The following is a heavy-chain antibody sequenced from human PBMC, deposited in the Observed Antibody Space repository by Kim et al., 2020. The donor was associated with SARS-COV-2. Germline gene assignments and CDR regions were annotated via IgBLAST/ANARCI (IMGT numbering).Heavy chain of an antibody. V-gene: IGHV3-21*01. J-gene: IGHJ6*02. CDR2: ISSSSSYI. CDR1: GFTFSSYS. CDR3: ARDHPIAAASYYYGMDV. Sequence: GGSLRLSCAASGFTFSSYSMNWVRQAPGKGLEWVSSISSSSSYIYYADSVKGRFTISRDNAKNSLYLQMNSLRAEDTAVYYCARDHPIAAASYYYGMDVWGQGTTVTVSS. D-gene: IGHD6-13*01.